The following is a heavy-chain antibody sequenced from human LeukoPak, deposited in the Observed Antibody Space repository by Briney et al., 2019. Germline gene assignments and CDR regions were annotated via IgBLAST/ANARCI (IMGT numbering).Heavy chain of an antibody. CDR1: GGTFSSYA. V-gene: IGHV1-69*13. Sequence: GASVKVSCKASGGTFSSYAISWVRQAPGQGLEWMGGIIPIFGTANYAQKLQGRVTITADESTSTAYMELSSLRSEDTAVYYCARERTTYYYDSSGYPLWHHAFDIWGQGTMVTVSS. CDR3: ARERTTYYYDSSGYPLWHHAFDI. CDR2: IIPIFGTA. D-gene: IGHD3-22*01. J-gene: IGHJ3*02.